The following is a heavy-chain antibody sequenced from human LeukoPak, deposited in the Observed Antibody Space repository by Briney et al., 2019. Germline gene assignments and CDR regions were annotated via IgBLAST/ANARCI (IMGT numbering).Heavy chain of an antibody. CDR2: IIPIFGTA. Sequence: GASVKVSCKASGGTFSSYAISWVRQAPGQGLEWMGGIIPIFGTANYAQKFQGRVTITRNTSISTAYMELSSLRSEDTAVYYCARGGYSSSYDWGQGTLVTVSS. J-gene: IGHJ4*02. V-gene: IGHV1-69*05. D-gene: IGHD6-6*01. CDR3: ARGGYSSSYD. CDR1: GGTFSSYA.